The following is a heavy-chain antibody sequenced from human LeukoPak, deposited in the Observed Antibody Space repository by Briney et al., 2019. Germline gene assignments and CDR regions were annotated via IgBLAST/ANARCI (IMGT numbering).Heavy chain of an antibody. CDR1: RFTFSSYR. Sequence: LSGGSLRLSCAASRFTFSSYRMSWAREAPGKGLEWVANIKQEGSVKYYVDSVKGRFIISRDNAKNSLYLQMNSLGDEDTAVYYCARDLVPSGRGVFVYWGQGTLVTVFS. V-gene: IGHV3-7*01. CDR3: ARDLVPSGRGVFVY. CDR2: IKQEGSVK. J-gene: IGHJ4*02. D-gene: IGHD6-19*01.